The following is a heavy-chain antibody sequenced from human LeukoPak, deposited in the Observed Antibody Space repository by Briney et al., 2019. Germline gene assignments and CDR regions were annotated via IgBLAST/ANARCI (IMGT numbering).Heavy chain of an antibody. V-gene: IGHV1-2*02. CDR3: ARGGPTYYDFWSGCSQARY. CDR2: INPNSGGT. CDR1: GYTFTGYY. J-gene: IGHJ4*02. Sequence: ASVKVSCKASGYTFTGYYMHWVRQAPGQGLEWMGWINPNSGGTNYAQKFQGRVTMTRDTSISTAYMELSRLRSDDTAVYYCARGGPTYYDFWSGCSQARYWGQGTLVTVSS. D-gene: IGHD3-3*01.